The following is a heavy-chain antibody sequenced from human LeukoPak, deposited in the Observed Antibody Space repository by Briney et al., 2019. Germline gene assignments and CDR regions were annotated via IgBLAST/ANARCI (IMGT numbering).Heavy chain of an antibody. V-gene: IGHV3-30*02. CDR1: GFTFSSYG. CDR3: ARVLWFGELSGFG. J-gene: IGHJ4*02. CDR2: IRYDGSNK. Sequence: GGSLRLSCAASGFTFSSYGMHWVRQAPGKGLEWVAFIRYDGSNKYYADSVKGRFTISRDNSKNTLYLQMNNLRAEDTAVYYCARVLWFGELSGFGWGQGTLVTVSS. D-gene: IGHD3-10*01.